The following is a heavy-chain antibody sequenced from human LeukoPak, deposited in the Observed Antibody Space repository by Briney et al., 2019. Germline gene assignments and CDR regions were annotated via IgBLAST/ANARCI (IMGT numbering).Heavy chain of an antibody. CDR1: GFTFSNFG. CDR3: ARDCSSSNCYADY. V-gene: IGHV3-7*01. J-gene: IGHJ4*01. CDR2: IKQDGSEK. D-gene: IGHD2-2*01. Sequence: GGSLRLSCAASGFTFSNFGMHWVRQAPGKGLEWVANIKQDGSEKYFVDSVKGRFTISRDNAKNSVYLQMNSLRAEDTAIYYCARDCSSSNCYADYXGXXXLVTVSS.